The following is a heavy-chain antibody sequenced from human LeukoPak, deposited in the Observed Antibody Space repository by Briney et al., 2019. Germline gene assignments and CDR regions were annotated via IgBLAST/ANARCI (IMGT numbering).Heavy chain of an antibody. J-gene: IGHJ5*02. CDR3: VRLSREFQRADDWFDP. CDR1: GVAISSHY. CDR2: VYYSGST. D-gene: IGHD3-10*01. Sequence: KPSETLSLTCTASGVAISSHYWSWIRQPPGKGLEWIGNVYYSGSTHYNPSLRSRVIISIDTGKNKFPLKLRYGPAADTAAVYYVRLSREFQRADDWFDPWGQGTLVSVSS. V-gene: IGHV4-59*08.